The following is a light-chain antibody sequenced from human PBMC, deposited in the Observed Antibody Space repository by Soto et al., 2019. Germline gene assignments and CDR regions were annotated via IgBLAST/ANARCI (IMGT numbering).Light chain of an antibody. CDR1: QSISTF. Sequence: DIQMTQSPSYLSASVGDRVTITCRASQSISTFLSWYQQKPGKAPKLLIYAASSLQSGVPSRYSGRVSGTDFTLTISSLQPEDFATYVCQQSYSSPYTFGQGTKLEIK. V-gene: IGKV1-39*01. CDR3: QQSYSSPYT. J-gene: IGKJ2*01. CDR2: AAS.